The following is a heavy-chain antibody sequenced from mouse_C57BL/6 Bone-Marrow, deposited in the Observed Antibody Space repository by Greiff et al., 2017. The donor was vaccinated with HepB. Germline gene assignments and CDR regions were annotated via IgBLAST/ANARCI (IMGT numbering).Heavy chain of an antibody. CDR3: ARRGFYYDYAWFAY. V-gene: IGHV1-18*01. CDR2: INPNNGGT. D-gene: IGHD2-4*01. Sequence: EVQLQQSGPELVKPGASVKIPCKASGYTFTDYNMDWVKQSHGKSLEWIGDINPNNGGTIYNQKFKGKATLTVDKSSSTAYMELRSLTSEDTAVYYCARRGFYYDYAWFAYWGQGTLVTVSA. J-gene: IGHJ3*01. CDR1: GYTFTDYN.